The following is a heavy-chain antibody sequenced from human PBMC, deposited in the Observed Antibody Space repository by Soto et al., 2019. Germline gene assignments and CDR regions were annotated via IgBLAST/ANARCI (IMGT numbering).Heavy chain of an antibody. CDR2: MNPNSGNT. D-gene: IGHD3-9*01. CDR3: ALPNILTGYYSYYYYYYYGMDV. Sequence: ASVKVSCKASGYTFTSYDINWVRQATGQGLEWMGWMNPNSGNTGYAQKFQGRVTMTRNTSISTAYMELSSLRSEDTAVYYCALPNILTGYYSYYYYYYYGMDVWGQGTTVTVSS. V-gene: IGHV1-8*01. J-gene: IGHJ6*02. CDR1: GYTFTSYD.